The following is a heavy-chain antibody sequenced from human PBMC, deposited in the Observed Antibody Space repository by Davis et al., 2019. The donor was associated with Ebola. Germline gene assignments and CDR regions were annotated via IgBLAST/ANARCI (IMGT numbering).Heavy chain of an antibody. D-gene: IGHD1/OR15-1a*01. Sequence: ESLKISCAASGFTFSDYYMSWIRQAPGKGLEWIGEVNDSGSTNYNPSLKSRVTISVDTSKNQFSLRLTSVTAADTAIYYCARRYNWDTHLDYWGQGTLVTVSS. V-gene: IGHV4-34*01. J-gene: IGHJ4*02. CDR3: ARRYNWDTHLDY. CDR1: GFTFSDYY. CDR2: VNDSGST.